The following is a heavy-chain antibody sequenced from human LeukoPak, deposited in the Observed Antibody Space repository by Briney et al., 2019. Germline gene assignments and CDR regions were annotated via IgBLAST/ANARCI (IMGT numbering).Heavy chain of an antibody. CDR1: GFTFSSYA. D-gene: IGHD6-13*01. J-gene: IGHJ4*02. CDR3: ARDTKSVAAAGTFYY. CDR2: ISYDGSNK. V-gene: IGHV3-30-3*01. Sequence: GGSLRLSCAASGFTFSSYAMHWVRQAPGKGLEWVAVISYDGSNKYYADSVKGRFTISRDNSKNTLYLQMNSLRAEDTAVYYCARDTKSVAAAGTFYYWGQGTLVTASS.